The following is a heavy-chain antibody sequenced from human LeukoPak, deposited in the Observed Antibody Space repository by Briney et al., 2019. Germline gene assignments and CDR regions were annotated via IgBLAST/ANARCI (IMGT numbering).Heavy chain of an antibody. V-gene: IGHV1-18*01. CDR2: INTDNGNT. CDR3: ARGAISSQGFDI. CDR1: GYTFTHYR. J-gene: IGHJ3*02. Sequence: ASVKVSCKASGYTFTHYRFSWVRQAPGQGLEWMGWINTDNGNTNYAQKFQGRLTMTTDTSTTTAYMELRSLRSDDTAVYYCARGAISSQGFDIWGQGTMVTVSS. D-gene: IGHD3-3*01.